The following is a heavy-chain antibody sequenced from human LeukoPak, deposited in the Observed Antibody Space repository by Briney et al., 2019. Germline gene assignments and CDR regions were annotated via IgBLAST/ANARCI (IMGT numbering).Heavy chain of an antibody. CDR2: IIPIFGTA. V-gene: IGHV1-69*05. Sequence: SVKVSCKASGYTFTSYGIGWVRQAPGQGLEWMGGIIPIFGTAKYAQKVQGRVTMSTDESTSTAYMELSSLRSEDSAVYYCARQGGITVFGVAQPGGAFDIWGQGTMVTVSS. J-gene: IGHJ3*02. D-gene: IGHD3-3*01. CDR1: GYTFTSYG. CDR3: ARQGGITVFGVAQPGGAFDI.